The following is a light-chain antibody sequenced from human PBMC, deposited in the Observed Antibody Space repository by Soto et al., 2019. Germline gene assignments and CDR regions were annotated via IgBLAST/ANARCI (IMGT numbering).Light chain of an antibody. J-gene: IGLJ3*02. CDR2: EVS. CDR3: SSYAGGNTWV. V-gene: IGLV2-8*01. Sequence: QSVLTQPPSASGSPGQSVTISCTGTSSDVGGYNFVSWYQHHPGKAPKFMIYEVSKRPSGVPDRFSGSKSDSTASLNVSGLQAEDEADYYCSSYAGGNTWVFGGGTKLTVL. CDR1: SSDVGGYNF.